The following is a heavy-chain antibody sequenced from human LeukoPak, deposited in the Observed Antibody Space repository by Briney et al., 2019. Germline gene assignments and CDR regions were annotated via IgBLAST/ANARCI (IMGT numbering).Heavy chain of an antibody. J-gene: IGHJ4*02. CDR3: ARDNPPDY. CDR2: IKQDGSEK. V-gene: IGHV3-7*03. CDR1: GFTFSSYA. Sequence: GGSLRLSCAASGFTFSSYAMSWVRQAPGKGLEWVANIKQDGSEKSYVESVRGRFTISRDNAKNSLYLQLNSLRAEDTALYYCARDNPPDYWGQGALVTVSS.